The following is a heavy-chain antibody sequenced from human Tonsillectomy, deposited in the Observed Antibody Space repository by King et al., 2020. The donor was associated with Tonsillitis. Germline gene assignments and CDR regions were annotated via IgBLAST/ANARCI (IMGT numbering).Heavy chain of an antibody. Sequence: VQLVESGGDLVQPGGSLRLSCAASGFSFSNYNMHWVRQAPGRGLVWVSRINTDGSTTTYADSVKGRFTASRDNAKNTLYLQMNSLRAEDTAVYYCARDREWELYDYWGQGTLVTVS. D-gene: IGHD1-26*01. CDR3: ARDREWELYDY. J-gene: IGHJ4*02. CDR1: GFSFSNYN. CDR2: INTDGSTT. V-gene: IGHV3-74*03.